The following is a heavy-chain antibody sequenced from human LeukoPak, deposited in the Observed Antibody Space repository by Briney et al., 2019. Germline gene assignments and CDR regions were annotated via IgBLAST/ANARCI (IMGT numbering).Heavy chain of an antibody. CDR1: GGSISSDNHY. D-gene: IGHD3-3*01. V-gene: IGHV4-61*02. CDR3: ARESGPWDKNWFDP. Sequence: SQTLSLTCTISGGSISSDNHYWSWIRQPAGKGLEWIGRISTGGSTNYNPSLKSRLTLSLDTSQNQFSLKLTSVTAADTAVYYCARESGPWDKNWFDPWGQGTLVTVSS. J-gene: IGHJ5*02. CDR2: ISTGGST.